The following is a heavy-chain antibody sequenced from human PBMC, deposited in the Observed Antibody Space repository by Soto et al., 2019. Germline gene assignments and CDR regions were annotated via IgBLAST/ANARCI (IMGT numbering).Heavy chain of an antibody. V-gene: IGHV4-59*06. CDR3: ARATESHYFDY. Sequence: TSETLSLTCTVSGGSISSYYWSWIRLHPGEGLEWIGYIYYRGTTYYNPSLKSPVTISTDTSKKEFSLTLTSVTAADTAVYYCARATESHYFDYWGQGTLVTVSS. J-gene: IGHJ4*02. CDR1: GGSISSYY. CDR2: IYYRGTT.